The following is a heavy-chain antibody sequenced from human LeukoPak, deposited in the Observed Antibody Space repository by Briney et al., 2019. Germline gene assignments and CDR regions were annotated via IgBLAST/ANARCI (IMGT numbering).Heavy chain of an antibody. V-gene: IGHV5-51*01. CDR2: IYPGDSDT. Sequence: GESLKISCKGSGYSFTSYWIGWVRQMPGKGLEWMGIIYPGDSDTRYSPSFQGQVTISADKSISTAYLQWSSLKASDTAMYYCARISDSSGYYFGNSDYWGQGTLVTVSS. CDR3: ARISDSSGYYFGNSDY. CDR1: GYSFTSYW. D-gene: IGHD3-22*01. J-gene: IGHJ4*02.